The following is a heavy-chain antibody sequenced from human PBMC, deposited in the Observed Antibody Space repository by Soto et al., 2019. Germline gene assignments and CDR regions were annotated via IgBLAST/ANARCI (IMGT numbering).Heavy chain of an antibody. D-gene: IGHD2-2*03. CDR1: GGMPSRDCYS. V-gene: IGHV4-39*01. CDR3: GRLNGYCASTGCHGYYGMDV. CDR2: IYSSETT. Sequence: ETFCLRYSGSGGMPSRDCYSVCRLRLDTEKGLEWIGTIYSSETTHYTPSLRSRVTISVDTSMNEFSLSLRSVTAADTAVYYCGRLNGYCASTGCHGYYGMDVWGQGTTVT. J-gene: IGHJ6*02.